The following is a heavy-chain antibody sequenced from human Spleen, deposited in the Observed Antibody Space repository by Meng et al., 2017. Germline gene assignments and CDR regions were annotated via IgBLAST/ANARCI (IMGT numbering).Heavy chain of an antibody. Sequence: GGSLRLSCAASGFTFDDYGMSWVRQAPGKGLEWVSGINWNGGSTGYADSVKGRFTISRDNAKNSLYLQMNSLRAEDTALYYCARWGVVVTATVFDYWGQGTPVTGAS. D-gene: IGHD2-21*02. J-gene: IGHJ4*02. CDR2: INWNGGST. CDR1: GFTFDDYG. CDR3: ARWGVVVTATVFDY. V-gene: IGHV3-20*04.